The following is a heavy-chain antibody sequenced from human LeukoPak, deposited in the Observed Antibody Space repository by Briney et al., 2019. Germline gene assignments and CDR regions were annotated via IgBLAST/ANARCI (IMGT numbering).Heavy chain of an antibody. CDR3: ARTSRHYYGSGKNLTPWPAGLDV. CDR2: SGSA. J-gene: IGHJ6*02. D-gene: IGHD3-10*01. CDR1: GGSIGTYY. V-gene: IGHV4-59*01. Sequence: SETLSLTCTVSGGSIGTYYWSWIRQPPGKGLEWIGYSGSAKYNPSLKSRVTISTDTSKRHFSLTLSNVTAADTAVYYCARTSRHYYGSGKNLTPWPAGLDVWGPGTTVTVS.